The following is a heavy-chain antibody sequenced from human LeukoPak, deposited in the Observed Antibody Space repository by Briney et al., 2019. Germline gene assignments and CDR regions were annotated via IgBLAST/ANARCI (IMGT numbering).Heavy chain of an antibody. CDR3: ARDRSALGYRQFDC. Sequence: ASVKDSCKASGYTFTDYYMHWVRQAPGQGLEWMGWINSNSGGTTYAQRFQGRVTMTRDTSISTAYMELSGLRSDDTAVYYCARDRSALGYRQFDCWGQGTLVTVSS. D-gene: IGHD5-18*01. CDR2: INSNSGGT. J-gene: IGHJ4*02. CDR1: GYTFTDYY. V-gene: IGHV1-2*02.